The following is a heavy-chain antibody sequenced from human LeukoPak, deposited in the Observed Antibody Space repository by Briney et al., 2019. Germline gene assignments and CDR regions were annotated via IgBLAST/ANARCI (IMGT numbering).Heavy chain of an antibody. CDR1: GGTFSSYA. D-gene: IGHD3-10*01. V-gene: IGHV1-18*01. CDR2: ISAYNGNT. CDR3: ARGGKAMNTKVRSGYYYYMDV. Sequence: ASVKVSCKASGGTFSSYAISWVRQAPGQGLEWMGWISAYNGNTNYAQKLQGRVTMTTDTSTSTAYMELRSLRSDDTAVYYCARGGKAMNTKVRSGYYYYMDVWGKGTTVTVSS. J-gene: IGHJ6*03.